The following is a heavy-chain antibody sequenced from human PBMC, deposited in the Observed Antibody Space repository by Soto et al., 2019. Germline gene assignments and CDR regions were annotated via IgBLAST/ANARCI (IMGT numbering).Heavy chain of an antibody. D-gene: IGHD3-3*01. CDR3: ARSPNYDFWSGYYLAEYFQH. CDR2: IIPIFGTA. CDR1: GGTFSSYA. V-gene: IGHV1-69*06. J-gene: IGHJ1*01. Sequence: QVQLVQSGAEMKKPGSSVKVSCKASGGTFSSYAISWVRQAPGQGLEWMGGIIPIFGTANYAQTFQGRVTITADKSTSTAYMELSSLRSEDTAVYYCARSPNYDFWSGYYLAEYFQHWGQGTLVTVSS.